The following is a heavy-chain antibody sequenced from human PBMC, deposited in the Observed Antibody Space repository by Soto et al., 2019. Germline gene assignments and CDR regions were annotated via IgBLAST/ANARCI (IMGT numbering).Heavy chain of an antibody. J-gene: IGHJ4*02. D-gene: IGHD6-19*01. Sequence: GGSLRLSCAASGFTFDDYAMHWVRQAPGKGLEWVSGISWNSGNIGYADSVKGRFTISRDNAKNSLYLQMNSLRAEDTALYYCAKGCSSGWGEIDYWGKGT. CDR3: AKGCSSGWGEIDY. CDR1: GFTFDDYA. CDR2: ISWNSGNI. V-gene: IGHV3-9*01.